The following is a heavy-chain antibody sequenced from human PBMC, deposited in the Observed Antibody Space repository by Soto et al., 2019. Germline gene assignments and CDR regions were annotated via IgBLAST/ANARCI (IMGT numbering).Heavy chain of an antibody. J-gene: IGHJ3*02. Sequence: QLQLQESGPGLVKPSETLSLTCTVSGGSISSINYYWGWVRQPPGKGLEWIGSIYYSETTYYNPSLKSRVTISLDTSKNQFSLKLSSVTAADTAIYYCISRTVTTFNAFDIWGQGTMVTVSS. CDR2: IYYSETT. D-gene: IGHD4-17*01. CDR1: GGSISSINYY. V-gene: IGHV4-39*01. CDR3: ISRTVTTFNAFDI.